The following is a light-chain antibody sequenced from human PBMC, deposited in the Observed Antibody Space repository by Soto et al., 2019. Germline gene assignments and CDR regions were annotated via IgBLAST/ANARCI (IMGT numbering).Light chain of an antibody. CDR1: SSDVGSYNL. J-gene: IGLJ3*02. CDR2: EVS. V-gene: IGLV2-23*02. Sequence: QSALTQPASVSGSPGQSITISCTGTSSDVGSYNLVSWYQQHPGKAPKLMIYEVSKRPSGVSNRFSGSKSGNTASLTISGLQAEAEADYYCCSYAGSSTGVFGGGTKLTVL. CDR3: CSYAGSSTGV.